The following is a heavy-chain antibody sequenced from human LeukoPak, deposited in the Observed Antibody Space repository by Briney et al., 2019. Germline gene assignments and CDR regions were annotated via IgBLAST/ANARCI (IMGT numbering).Heavy chain of an antibody. V-gene: IGHV4-61*02. CDR1: GGSISSTSYY. D-gene: IGHD5-24*01. Sequence: SQTLPLTCTVSGGSISSTSYYRSWIRQPAGKGLEWIGRIYTSGSTNYNPSLKSRVTISVDTSKNQFSLKLSSVTAADTAVYHCARLEMATISFDYWGQGTLVTVSS. J-gene: IGHJ4*02. CDR3: ARLEMATISFDY. CDR2: IYTSGST.